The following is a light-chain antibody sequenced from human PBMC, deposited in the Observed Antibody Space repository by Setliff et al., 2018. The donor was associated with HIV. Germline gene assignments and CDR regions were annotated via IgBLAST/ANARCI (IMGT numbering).Light chain of an antibody. J-gene: IGLJ1*01. Sequence: QSALTQPASVSGSPGQSITVSCTGTSSDVGGYNFVSWYQQHPGKAPKLMIYEVSNRPSGVSNRFSGSKSGNTASLTISGLQAEDEGDYYCSSYTNSNTYVFGTGTKVTVL. CDR1: SSDVGGYNF. V-gene: IGLV2-14*01. CDR2: EVS. CDR3: SSYTNSNTYV.